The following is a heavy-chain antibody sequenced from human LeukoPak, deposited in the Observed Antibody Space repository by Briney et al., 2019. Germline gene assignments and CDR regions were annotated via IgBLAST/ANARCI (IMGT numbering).Heavy chain of an antibody. Sequence: GGSLRLSCAASGFTFSSYAMHWVRQAPGKGLEWVAVISYDGSNKYYADSVKGRFTISRDNAKNSLYLQMNSLRAEDTAVYYCARGSYGDYGRDYYYGMDVWGQGTTVTVSS. CDR2: ISYDGSNK. D-gene: IGHD4-17*01. J-gene: IGHJ6*02. CDR3: ARGSYGDYGRDYYYGMDV. V-gene: IGHV3-30-3*01. CDR1: GFTFSSYA.